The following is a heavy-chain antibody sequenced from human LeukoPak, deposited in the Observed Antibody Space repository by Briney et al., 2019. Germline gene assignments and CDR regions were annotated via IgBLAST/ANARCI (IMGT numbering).Heavy chain of an antibody. CDR2: IYTGDSDT. CDR3: AITVYIVARTDAFDI. J-gene: IGHJ3*02. CDR1: GSSFTHYW. Sequence: AALQSSSTGSGSSFTHYWIAWVRPMPRKGLEWMGIIYTGDSDTRYSTYFQGEVPISGDKAISNAYLQWISLKASDTAMYYCAITVYIVARTDAFDIWGQGTMVTVSS. V-gene: IGHV5-51*01. D-gene: IGHD5-12*01.